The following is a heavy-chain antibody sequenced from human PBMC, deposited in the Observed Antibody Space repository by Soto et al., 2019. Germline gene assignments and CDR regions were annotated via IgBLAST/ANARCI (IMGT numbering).Heavy chain of an antibody. CDR1: GGSVNSGGYS. CDR3: ARGVLA. Sequence: SETLSLTCSVSGGSVNSGGYSWSWIRQPPGKGLEWIGFISPSGSPAYNPSLKSRVTISVDRSNKQISLELSSVTAADTAVYYCARGVLAWGPGTLVT. D-gene: IGHD2-8*01. J-gene: IGHJ5*02. CDR2: ISPSGSP. V-gene: IGHV4-30-2*01.